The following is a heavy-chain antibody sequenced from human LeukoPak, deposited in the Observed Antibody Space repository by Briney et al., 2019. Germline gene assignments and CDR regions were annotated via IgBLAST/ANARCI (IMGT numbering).Heavy chain of an antibody. CDR1: GFTFSAYA. CDR2: IGSDNKP. J-gene: IGHJ6*02. V-gene: IGHV3-23*05. CDR3: ATGASSVI. Sequence: GGSLRLPCGASGFTFSAYAMTWVRQAPGQGLEWVSSIGSDNKPHYSESVKGRFTISRDNSRNTLYLQMNSLRAEDTAIYYCATGASSVIWGQGTTVTVSS. D-gene: IGHD3-10*01.